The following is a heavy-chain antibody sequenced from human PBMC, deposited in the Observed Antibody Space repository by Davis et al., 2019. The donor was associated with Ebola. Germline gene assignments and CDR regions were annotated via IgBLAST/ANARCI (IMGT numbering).Heavy chain of an antibody. CDR2: VHYTGAT. Sequence: SETLSLTCTVSGASISAYYWSWIRQPPGKGLEWIGYVHYTGATHYNASLKSRVTISVDTSNNQFSLILSSVNAADKAVYYCARLGSYGQYHDFDSWGQGTLVTVSS. J-gene: IGHJ4*02. CDR3: ARLGSYGQYHDFDS. CDR1: GASISAYY. D-gene: IGHD3-10*01. V-gene: IGHV4-59*08.